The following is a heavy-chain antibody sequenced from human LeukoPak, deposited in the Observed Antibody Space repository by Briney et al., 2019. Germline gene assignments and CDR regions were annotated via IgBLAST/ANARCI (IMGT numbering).Heavy chain of an antibody. CDR3: AGEYYDSSGYRY. J-gene: IGHJ4*02. V-gene: IGHV4-4*07. D-gene: IGHD3-22*01. CDR2: IYTRGST. Sequence: SETLSLTCTVAGGSISSYYWSWIRQPAGKGREWIGRIYTRGSTNYNPSLKSRVTMSVDTSKTPFSLKLSSVTAADTAVYYCAGEYYDSSGYRYWGQGTLVTVSS. CDR1: GGSISSYY.